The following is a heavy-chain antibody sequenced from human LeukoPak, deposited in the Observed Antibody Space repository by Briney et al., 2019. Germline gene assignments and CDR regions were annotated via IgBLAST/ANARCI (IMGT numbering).Heavy chain of an antibody. CDR1: GFTFSSYS. CDR2: ISSSSSYI. V-gene: IGHV3-21*01. Sequence: GGSLRLSCAASGFTFSSYSMNWVRQAPGKGLEWVSSISSSSSYIYYADSVKGRFTISRDNAKNSLYLQMNSLRAEDTAVYYCARPEAFWSGYYSDYWGQGTLVTVSS. CDR3: ARPEAFWSGYYSDY. J-gene: IGHJ4*02. D-gene: IGHD3-3*01.